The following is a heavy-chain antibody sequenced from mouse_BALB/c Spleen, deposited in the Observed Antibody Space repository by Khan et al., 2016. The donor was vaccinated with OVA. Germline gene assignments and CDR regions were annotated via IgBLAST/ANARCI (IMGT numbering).Heavy chain of an antibody. CDR1: GYSLTSYG. D-gene: IGHD2-3*01. CDR3: ARFYDPYYAMDY. J-gene: IGHJ4*01. Sequence: QVQLKESGPGLVAPSQSLSITCTVSGYSLTSYGVHWVRQPPGKGLEWLGVIWAGGSTNYNSALMSRLSISKDNSKSQVFLKMNSLQTDDTAMYYCARFYDPYYAMDYWGQGTSVTVSS. CDR2: IWAGGST. V-gene: IGHV2-9*02.